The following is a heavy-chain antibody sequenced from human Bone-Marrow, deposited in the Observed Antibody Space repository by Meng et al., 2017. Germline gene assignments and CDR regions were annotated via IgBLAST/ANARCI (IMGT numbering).Heavy chain of an antibody. Sequence: GESLKISCAVSGVSFSGSDIHWVRQASGKGLEWVGRIETKPNSYATSYAASMRGRLTISRDDSKNTAYLQMNSLRAEDTAVYYCARDFDILTGSNGFFDLWGRGTLVTVSS. V-gene: IGHV3-73*01. CDR1: GVSFSGSD. J-gene: IGHJ2*01. CDR2: IETKPNSYAT. CDR3: ARDFDILTGSNGFFDL. D-gene: IGHD3-9*01.